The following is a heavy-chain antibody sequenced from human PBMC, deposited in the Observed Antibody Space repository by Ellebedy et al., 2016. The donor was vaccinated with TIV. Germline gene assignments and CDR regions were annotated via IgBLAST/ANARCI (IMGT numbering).Heavy chain of an antibody. V-gene: IGHV1-2*02. CDR3: ARDRYSSSSSRANWFDP. CDR2: INPNSGGT. Sequence: ASVKVSCKASGYTFTAYHIHWVRQAPGQGLEWMGWINPNSGGTNYAQKFQGRVTMTRDTSISTAYMELSRLRSDDTAVYHCARDRYSSSSSRANWFDPWGQGTLVTVSS. CDR1: GYTFTAYH. D-gene: IGHD6-6*01. J-gene: IGHJ5*02.